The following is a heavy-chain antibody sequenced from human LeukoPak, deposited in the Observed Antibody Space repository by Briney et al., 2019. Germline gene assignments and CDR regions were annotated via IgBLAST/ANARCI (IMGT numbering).Heavy chain of an antibody. CDR2: TYYRSKWYN. Sequence: SQTLSLTCAISGDSVSSNSAAWNWITQSPSRGLEWLGRTYYRSKWYNDYAVSVKSRITIIPDSSKNQFSLHLNSVTPEDTAVYYCAGHSSSLDAFDIWGQGTMVTVSS. D-gene: IGHD6-13*01. J-gene: IGHJ3*02. CDR3: AGHSSSLDAFDI. CDR1: GDSVSSNSAA. V-gene: IGHV6-1*01.